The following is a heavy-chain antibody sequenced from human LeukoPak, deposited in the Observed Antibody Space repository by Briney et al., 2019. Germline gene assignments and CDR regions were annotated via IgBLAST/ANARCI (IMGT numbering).Heavy chain of an antibody. Sequence: GASVKVSCKPSGYTFTNYGISWVRQAPGQGLEWMGGISVYNDNTNYAQKLQGRVTMTTDTSTSTVYMELRSLRSDVTAVYYCAKAAVDYYYYRDVWGKGTTVTVSS. V-gene: IGHV1-18*01. J-gene: IGHJ6*03. D-gene: IGHD6-13*01. CDR3: AKAAVDYYYYRDV. CDR1: GYTFTNYG. CDR2: ISVYNDNT.